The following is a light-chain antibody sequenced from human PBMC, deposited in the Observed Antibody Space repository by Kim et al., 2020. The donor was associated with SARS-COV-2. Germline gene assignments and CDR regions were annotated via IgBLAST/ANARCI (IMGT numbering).Light chain of an antibody. Sequence: DIQMTQSPSTLSASVGDGVTITCRASQTINIYLAWYQQKPGKAPSLLIYDASILESGVPSRFSGSGSGTDFTLTIRSLQPDDFATYYCQEYKSDSWTFGQGTKVDIK. V-gene: IGKV1-5*01. CDR2: DAS. CDR1: QTINIY. CDR3: QEYKSDSWT. J-gene: IGKJ1*01.